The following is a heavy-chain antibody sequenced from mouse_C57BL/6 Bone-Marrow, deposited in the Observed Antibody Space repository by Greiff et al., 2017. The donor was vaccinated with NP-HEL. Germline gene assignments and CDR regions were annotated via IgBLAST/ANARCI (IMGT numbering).Heavy chain of an antibody. CDR1: GYAFSSSW. CDR2: VYPGDGDT. V-gene: IGHV1-82*01. Sequence: QVQLQQSGPELVKPGASVKISCKASGYAFSSSWMNWVKLRPGKGLEWIGRVYPGDGDTNYNGKFKGKATLTADKSSSTAYMQLRGLTSEDSAVYFCARGAVDYFDYGGQGTTLTVSS. CDR3: ARGAVDYFDY. J-gene: IGHJ2*01.